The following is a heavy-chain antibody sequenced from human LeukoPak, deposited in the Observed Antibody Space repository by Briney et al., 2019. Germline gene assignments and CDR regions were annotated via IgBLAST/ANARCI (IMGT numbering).Heavy chain of an antibody. Sequence: GASVKVSCKASGYTFTSYGISWVRQAPGQGLEWMGWISAYNGNTNYAQKLQGRVTMTTDTSTSTAYMELRSLRSDDTAVYYCARSYDYVYGPHTVGGMDVWGQGTTVTVSS. CDR3: ARSYDYVYGPHTVGGMDV. CDR1: GYTFTSYG. V-gene: IGHV1-18*01. D-gene: IGHD5-12*01. J-gene: IGHJ6*02. CDR2: ISAYNGNT.